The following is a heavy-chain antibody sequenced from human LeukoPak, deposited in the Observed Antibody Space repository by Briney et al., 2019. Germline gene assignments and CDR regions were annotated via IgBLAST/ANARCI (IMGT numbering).Heavy chain of an antibody. D-gene: IGHD6-19*01. V-gene: IGHV4-34*01. CDR3: ARLPRAGYYYYYMDV. CDR2: INHSGST. J-gene: IGHJ6*03. Sequence: SETLSLTCAVYGGSFSGYYWSWIRQPPGKGLEWIGEINHSGSTNYNPSLKSRVTISVDTSKNQFSLKLSSVTAADTAVYYCARLPRAGYYYYYMDVWGKGTTVTVSS. CDR1: GGSFSGYY.